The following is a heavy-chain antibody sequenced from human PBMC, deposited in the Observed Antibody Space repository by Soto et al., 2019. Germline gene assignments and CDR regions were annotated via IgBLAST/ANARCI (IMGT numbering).Heavy chain of an antibody. J-gene: IGHJ5*02. Sequence: QVQLQESGPGLVKPSETLSLTCTVSGDSVSSGSFHWSWIRQPPGKGLEWIGYVYYSGSTSYNPSLKSRVTISRDTSKNQFSLDLNSVTPADTAVYYCARVKRSTSRFDPWGQGTRVTVSS. D-gene: IGHD1-26*01. V-gene: IGHV4-61*01. CDR3: ARVKRSTSRFDP. CDR1: GDSVSSGSFH. CDR2: VYYSGST.